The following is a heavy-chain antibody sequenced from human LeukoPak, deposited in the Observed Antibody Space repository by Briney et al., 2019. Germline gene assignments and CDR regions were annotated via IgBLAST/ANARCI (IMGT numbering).Heavy chain of an antibody. Sequence: GGSLRLSCAVSGITLSNYGMSWVRQAPGKGLEWVAVISGSGGGTNYADSVRGRFTISRDNPKNTLYLQMHSLRAEDSAVYFCAKRGVVVRVILVGFHKEATYFNSWGQGALVTVSS. CDR3: AKRGVVVRVILVGFHKEATYFNS. D-gene: IGHD3-10*01. V-gene: IGHV3-23*01. J-gene: IGHJ4*02. CDR2: ISGSGGGT. CDR1: GITLSNYG.